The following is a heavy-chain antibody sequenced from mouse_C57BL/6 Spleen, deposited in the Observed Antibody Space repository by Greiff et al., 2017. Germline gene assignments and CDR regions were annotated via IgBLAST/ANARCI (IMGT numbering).Heavy chain of an antibody. V-gene: IGHV1-82*01. D-gene: IGHD2-4*01. J-gene: IGHJ2*01. CDR3: ARSEYDEGDLDY. CDR2: IYPGDGDT. CDR1: GYAFSSSW. Sequence: VQLQQSGPELVKPGASVKISCKASGYAFSSSWMNWVKQRPGKGLEWIGRIYPGDGDTNYNGKFKGKATLTADKSSSTAYMQLSSLTSEDSAVYFGARSEYDEGDLDYWGQGTPLTVSS.